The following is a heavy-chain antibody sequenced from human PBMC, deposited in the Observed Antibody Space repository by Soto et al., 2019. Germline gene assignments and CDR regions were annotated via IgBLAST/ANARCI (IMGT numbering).Heavy chain of an antibody. V-gene: IGHV4-4*02. CDR3: ARVKGPIFGVPYYFDY. D-gene: IGHD3-3*01. Sequence: PSETLSLTCAVSGGSISSSNWWSWVRQPPGKGLEWIGEIYHSGSTNYNPSLKSRVTISVDKSKNQFSLKLSSVTAADTAVYYCARVKGPIFGVPYYFDYWGQGTLVTVSS. CDR1: GGSISSSNW. CDR2: IYHSGST. J-gene: IGHJ4*02.